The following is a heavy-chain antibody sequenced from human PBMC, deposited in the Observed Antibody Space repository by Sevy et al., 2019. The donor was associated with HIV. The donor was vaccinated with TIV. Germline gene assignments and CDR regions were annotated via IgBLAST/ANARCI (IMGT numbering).Heavy chain of an antibody. CDR1: GFIFSTYT. J-gene: IGHJ6*02. CDR2: ISGSGGST. CDR3: ATLDRTFYGLDV. D-gene: IGHD2-2*03. V-gene: IGHV3-23*01. Sequence: GGSLRLSCAASGFIFSTYTMTWVRQAPGKGLEWVSGISGSGGSTYYADSLKGRFTIFRDNSKSTVHLQMNSLRAEDTAVYYCATLDRTFYGLDVWGQGTTVTVSS.